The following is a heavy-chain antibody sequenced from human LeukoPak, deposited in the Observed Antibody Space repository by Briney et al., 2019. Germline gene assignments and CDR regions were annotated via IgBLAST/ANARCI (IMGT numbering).Heavy chain of an antibody. Sequence: SETLSLTCAVYGGSFSGYYWSWIRQPPGKGLEWIGEINHSGSTNYNPSLKSRVTISVDTSKNQFSLKLSSVTAADTAVYYCARYCSSTSCYSDLSRWGQGTLVTVSS. V-gene: IGHV4-34*01. J-gene: IGHJ4*02. CDR3: ARYCSSTSCYSDLSR. D-gene: IGHD2-2*01. CDR1: GGSFSGYY. CDR2: INHSGST.